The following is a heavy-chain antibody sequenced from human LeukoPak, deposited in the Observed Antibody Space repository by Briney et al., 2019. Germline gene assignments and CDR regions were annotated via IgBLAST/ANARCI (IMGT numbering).Heavy chain of an antibody. V-gene: IGHV3-23*01. J-gene: IGHJ4*02. CDR1: GFTFSSYA. D-gene: IGHD5-12*01. CDR2: ISGSGGST. Sequence: PGGSLRLSCAASGFTFSSYAMSWVRQAPGKGLEWVSAISGSGGSTYYADSVKGRLTISRDNSKNTLYLQMNSLRAEDTAVYYCAKDRIVATIWAYYFDYWGQGTLVTVSS. CDR3: AKDRIVATIWAYYFDY.